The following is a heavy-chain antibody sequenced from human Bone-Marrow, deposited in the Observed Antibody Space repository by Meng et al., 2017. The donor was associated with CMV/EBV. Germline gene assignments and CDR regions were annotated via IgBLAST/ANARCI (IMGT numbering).Heavy chain of an antibody. CDR3: ALSGGYYSGRLGSYFDY. J-gene: IGHJ4*02. Sequence: SETLSLTCTVSGGSISSSSYYWGWIRQPPGKGLEWIGSIYYSGSTYYNPSLKSRVTISVDTSKNQFSLKLSSVTAADTAVYYCALSGGYYSGRLGSYFDYWGQGTLVTVSS. CDR2: IYYSGST. V-gene: IGHV4-39*07. CDR1: GGSISSSSYY. D-gene: IGHD3-22*01.